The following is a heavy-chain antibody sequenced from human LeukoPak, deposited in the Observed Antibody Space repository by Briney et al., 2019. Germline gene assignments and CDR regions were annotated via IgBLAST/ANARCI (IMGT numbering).Heavy chain of an antibody. V-gene: IGHV3-74*01. D-gene: IGHD6-6*01. J-gene: IGHJ6*03. CDR1: GFTFSSYW. CDR2: INSDGSDT. Sequence: GGSLRLSCAASGFTFSSYWMHWVRQAPGKGLVWVSRINSDGSDTSYADSVKGRFTISRDNAKNTVYLQMNSLRAEDTAVYYCAREARGSSSSGTAYYMDVWGKGTTVTVSS. CDR3: AREARGSSSSGTAYYMDV.